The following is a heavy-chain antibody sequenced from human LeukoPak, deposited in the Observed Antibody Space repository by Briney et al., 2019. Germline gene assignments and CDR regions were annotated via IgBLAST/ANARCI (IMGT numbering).Heavy chain of an antibody. J-gene: IGHJ3*02. Sequence: ASVKVSCKASGYTFTGHYMHWVRQAPGQGPEWMGWINPYSGGTHYALIFQDRVTMTRDTSISTAYMELSRLRSDDTAVYYCARRIAGRLINDAFDIWGQGTMVTVSS. CDR1: GYTFTGHY. D-gene: IGHD6-6*01. CDR2: INPYSGGT. V-gene: IGHV1-2*02. CDR3: ARRIAGRLINDAFDI.